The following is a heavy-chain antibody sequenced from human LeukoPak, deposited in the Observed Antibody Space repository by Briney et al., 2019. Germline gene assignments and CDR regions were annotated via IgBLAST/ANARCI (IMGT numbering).Heavy chain of an antibody. CDR3: ARQDTAMAYYYGMDV. D-gene: IGHD5-18*01. J-gene: IGHJ6*02. CDR2: IIPILGIA. CDR1: GGTFISYT. Sequence: GASVKVSCKASGGTFISYTISWVRQAPGQGLEWMGGIIPILGIANYAQKFQGRVTITADKSTSTAYMELSSLRSEDTAVYYCARQDTAMAYYYGMDVWGQGTTVTVSS. V-gene: IGHV1-69*10.